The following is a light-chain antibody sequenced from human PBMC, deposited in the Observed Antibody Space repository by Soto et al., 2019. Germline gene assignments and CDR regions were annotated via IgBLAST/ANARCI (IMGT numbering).Light chain of an antibody. CDR1: QYINTR. CDR3: QQYGISP. V-gene: IGKV3-20*01. CDR2: QTS. J-gene: IGKJ5*01. Sequence: EIVLTQSPATLSSFPGDRVTLSCRASQYINTRLAWYQHRPGQAPRLLIYQTSIRAAGIPARFSGSVSGTDFTLTISRVEPEDFGVYYCQQYGISPFGQGTRLEIK.